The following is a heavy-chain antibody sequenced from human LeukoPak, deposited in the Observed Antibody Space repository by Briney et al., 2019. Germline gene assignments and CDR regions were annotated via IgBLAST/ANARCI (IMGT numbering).Heavy chain of an antibody. J-gene: IGHJ4*02. CDR2: ISTSGGST. Sequence: PGGSLRLSCAASGFTFSGHAMSWVRQAPGKGLEWVSGISTSGGSTYYGNSVNGRFASSRDNSKNMVYLQMNSLRAEDTAVYYWAKDRPGEACFDYWGQGTLVTVSS. D-gene: IGHD7-27*01. CDR3: AKDRPGEACFDY. V-gene: IGHV3-23*01. CDR1: GFTFSGHA.